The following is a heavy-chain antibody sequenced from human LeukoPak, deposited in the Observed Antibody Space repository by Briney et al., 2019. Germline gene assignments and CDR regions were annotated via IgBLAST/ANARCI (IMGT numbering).Heavy chain of an antibody. CDR2: ISGSGGST. D-gene: IGHD2-21*01. CDR1: GFTFSSYA. J-gene: IGHJ4*02. CDR3: AKFGHMATGDY. V-gene: IGHV3-23*01. Sequence: AGGSLRLSCAASGFTFSSYAMSWVRRAPGKGLEWVSAISGSGGSTYYADSVKGRFTISRDNSKNTLYLQMNSLRAVDTAVYYCAKFGHMATGDYWGQGTLVTVSS.